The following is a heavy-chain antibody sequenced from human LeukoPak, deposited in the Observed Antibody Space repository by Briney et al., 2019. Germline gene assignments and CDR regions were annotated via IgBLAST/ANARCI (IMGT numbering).Heavy chain of an antibody. Sequence: PSETLSITCAVYGGSFSGYYWSWIRQPPGKGLEWIGEINHSETTNYNPSLKSRVTISLDTSKSQFSLKLNYVTAADTAVYYCARCGSTVPTDYFDYWGQGTLVTVSS. J-gene: IGHJ4*02. CDR3: ARCGSTVPTDYFDY. D-gene: IGHD4-17*01. CDR1: GGSFSGYY. CDR2: INHSETT. V-gene: IGHV4-34*01.